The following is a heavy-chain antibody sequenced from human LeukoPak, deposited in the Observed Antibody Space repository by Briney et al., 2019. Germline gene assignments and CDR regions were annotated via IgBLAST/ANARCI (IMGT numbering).Heavy chain of an antibody. Sequence: SETLSLTCTVSGGSISSYYWSWIRQPAGKGLEWIGRIYPSGSTNYNPSLQSRVTISVDKSKNQFSLKLSSVTAADTAMYFCARDKPVVVAGWFDPWGQGTLVTVSS. CDR2: IYPSGST. V-gene: IGHV4-4*07. D-gene: IGHD3-22*01. CDR3: ARDKPVVVAGWFDP. J-gene: IGHJ5*02. CDR1: GGSISSYY.